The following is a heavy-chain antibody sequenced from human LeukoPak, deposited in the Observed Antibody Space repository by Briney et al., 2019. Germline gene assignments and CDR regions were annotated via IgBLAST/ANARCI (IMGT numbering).Heavy chain of an antibody. D-gene: IGHD4-17*01. CDR1: GGSISSYY. V-gene: IGHV4-59*08. CDR3: ARQRDGDYDHYYYHGMDV. CDR2: IYYSGNT. J-gene: IGHJ6*02. Sequence: SETLSLTCTVSGGSISSYYWSWIRQPPGKGLEWIGYIYYSGNTNYNPSLKSRVTISIDTSKNQLSLKLSSVTAADTAVYYCARQRDGDYDHYYYHGMDVWGQGTTVTVSS.